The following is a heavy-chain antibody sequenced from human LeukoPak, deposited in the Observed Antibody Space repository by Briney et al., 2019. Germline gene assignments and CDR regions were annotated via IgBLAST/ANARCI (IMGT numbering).Heavy chain of an antibody. D-gene: IGHD3-10*01. J-gene: IGHJ4*02. Sequence: ASVKVSCKASGGTFSSYAISWVRQAPGQGLEWMGRIIPILGIANYAQKLQGRVTMTTDTSTSTAYMELRSLRSDDTAVYYCARIPYGSGKPPDYWGQGTLVTVSS. V-gene: IGHV1-69*04. CDR1: GGTFSSYA. CDR3: ARIPYGSGKPPDY. CDR2: IIPILGIA.